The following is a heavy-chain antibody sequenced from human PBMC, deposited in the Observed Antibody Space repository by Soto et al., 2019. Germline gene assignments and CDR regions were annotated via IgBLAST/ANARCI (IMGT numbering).Heavy chain of an antibody. CDR3: ARASPRGAYCGGDCYPGAFDI. CDR1: GFTFSRYG. D-gene: IGHD2-21*02. Sequence: PGGSLRLSCAASGFTFSRYGMHWVRQAPGKGREWVAVIWYDGSNKYYADSVKGRFTISRDNSKNTLYLQMNSLRAEDTAVYYCARASPRGAYCGGDCYPGAFDIWGQGTMVTVSS. J-gene: IGHJ3*02. V-gene: IGHV3-33*01. CDR2: IWYDGSNK.